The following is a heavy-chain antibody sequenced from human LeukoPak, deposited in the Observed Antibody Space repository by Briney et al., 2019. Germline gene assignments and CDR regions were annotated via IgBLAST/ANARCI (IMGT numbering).Heavy chain of an antibody. CDR2: ISSSSYI. CDR1: GFTFSSYS. Sequence: PGGSLRLSCAASGFTFSSYSMNWVRQAPGKGLEWVSSISSSSYIYYADSVKGRFTISRDNAKNSLYLQMNSLRAEDTAVYYCAREKEYCSSTSCYPTPGAMDVWGQGTTVTVSS. V-gene: IGHV3-21*01. D-gene: IGHD2-2*01. J-gene: IGHJ6*02. CDR3: AREKEYCSSTSCYPTPGAMDV.